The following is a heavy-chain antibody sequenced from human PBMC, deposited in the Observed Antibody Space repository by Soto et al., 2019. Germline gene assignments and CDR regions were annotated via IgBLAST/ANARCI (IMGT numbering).Heavy chain of an antibody. V-gene: IGHV1-69*13. D-gene: IGHD3-3*01. CDR1: GGTFSSYA. CDR3: AMGTASQSPLILRFLGWYPFYGYGMDV. Sequence: SVKVSCKASGGTFSSYAISWVRQAPGQGLEWMGGIIPIFGTANYAQKFQGRVTITADESTSTAYMELSSRRSEDTAVYYCAMGTASQSPLILRFLGWYPFYGYGMDVWGQGTRVTVAS. J-gene: IGHJ6*02. CDR2: IIPIFGTA.